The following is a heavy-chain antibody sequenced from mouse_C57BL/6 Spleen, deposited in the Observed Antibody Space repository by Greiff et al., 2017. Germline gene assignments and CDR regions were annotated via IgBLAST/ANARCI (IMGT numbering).Heavy chain of an antibody. CDR3: TTPAEYDYLAWFAY. CDR1: GFNIKDDY. Sequence: EVQLQQSGAELVRAGASVKLSCTASGFNIKDDYMHWVKQRPEQGLEWIGWIDPENGDTEYASKFQGKATITADTSSNTAYLQLSSLTSEDTAVYYCTTPAEYDYLAWFAYWGQGTLVTVSA. J-gene: IGHJ3*01. D-gene: IGHD2-4*01. V-gene: IGHV14-4*01. CDR2: IDPENGDT.